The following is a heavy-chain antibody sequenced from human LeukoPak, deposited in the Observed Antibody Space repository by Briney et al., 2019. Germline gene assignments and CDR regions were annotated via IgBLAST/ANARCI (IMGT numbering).Heavy chain of an antibody. D-gene: IGHD1-1*01. V-gene: IGHV3-7*01. J-gene: IGHJ4*02. CDR2: INEDGSEA. Sequence: PGGSLRLSCAGSEFTFSSYYMSWVRQAPGKGLEWVANINEDGSEAGYLDSVKGRFTISRDNAKNSVHLQMNSLRADDAAVYYCARVGYKRDDDGVDYWGQGTLVTVSS. CDR1: EFTFSSYY. CDR3: ARVGYKRDDDGVDY.